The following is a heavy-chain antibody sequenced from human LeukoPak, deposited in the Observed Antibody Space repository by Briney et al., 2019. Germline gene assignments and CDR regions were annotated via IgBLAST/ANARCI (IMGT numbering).Heavy chain of an antibody. CDR2: IRYDGSNK. D-gene: IGHD2-21*02. Sequence: GGSLRLSCAASGFTFSSYGMHWVRQAPGKGLEWVAFIRYDGSNKYYADSVKGRFTISRDNSKNTLYLQMNSLRAEDTAVYYCARDTAYYYYYMDVWGKGTTVTISS. J-gene: IGHJ6*03. CDR3: ARDTAYYYYYMDV. V-gene: IGHV3-30*02. CDR1: GFTFSSYG.